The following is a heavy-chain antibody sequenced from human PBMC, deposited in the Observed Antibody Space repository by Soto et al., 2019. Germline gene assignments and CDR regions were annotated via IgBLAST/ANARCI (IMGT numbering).Heavy chain of an antibody. D-gene: IGHD6-6*01. V-gene: IGHV3-74*01. CDR1: GFSFSTYW. CDR3: VREYSSSRYFDY. Sequence: GGSLRLSCAASGFSFSTYWLHWVRQGPGKGLVWVSRINSDESSTTYADSVKGRFTISRDNAKNTLYLQMNSLRAEDTAVYYCVREYSSSRYFDYWGQGTLVTVSS. J-gene: IGHJ4*02. CDR2: INSDESST.